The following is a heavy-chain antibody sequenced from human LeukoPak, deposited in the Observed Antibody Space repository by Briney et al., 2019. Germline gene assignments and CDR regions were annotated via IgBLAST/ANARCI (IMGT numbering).Heavy chain of an antibody. Sequence: SETLSLTCTVSGGSISSYYWSWIRQPPGKGLEWIGYIYYSGSTNYNPSLKSRVTISVDTSKNQFSLKLSSVTAADTAVYYCARRPTRLAYFDYWGQGTLVTVSS. CDR1: GGSISSYY. J-gene: IGHJ4*02. V-gene: IGHV4-59*01. CDR3: ARRPTRLAYFDY. CDR2: IYYSGST. D-gene: IGHD6-19*01.